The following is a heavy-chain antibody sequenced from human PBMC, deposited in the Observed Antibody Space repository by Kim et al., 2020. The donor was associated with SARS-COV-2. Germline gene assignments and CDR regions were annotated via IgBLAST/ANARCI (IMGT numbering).Heavy chain of an antibody. J-gene: IGHJ4*02. V-gene: IGHV1-46*01. CDR1: GYTFTSYY. CDR3: ARTYYDILTDPGGH. D-gene: IGHD3-9*01. Sequence: ASVKVSCKASGYTFTSYYIHWVRQAPGQGLEWMGIINPSGGSTNYAQKFQGRVTMTRDTSTSTVFMELSSLRSEDTAVYCCARTYYDILTDPGGHWGQGTLVTVSS. CDR2: INPSGGST.